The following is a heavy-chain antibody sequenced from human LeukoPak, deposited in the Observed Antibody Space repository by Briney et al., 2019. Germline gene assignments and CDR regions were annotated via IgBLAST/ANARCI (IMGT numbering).Heavy chain of an antibody. CDR3: AKRGVVIRGILVIGYHQEAYHYDF. D-gene: IGHD3-10*01. J-gene: IGHJ4*02. CDR2: ISERGTST. CDR1: GISLSNYA. V-gene: IGHV3-23*01. Sequence: GGSLRLSCVVSGISLSNYAMTWVRQAPGKGREWVSYISERGTSTTYADPVKGRFTISRDTSLNTLYLQMNNLRAEDTAVYFCAKRGVVIRGILVIGYHQEAYHYDFWGQGVLVTVSS.